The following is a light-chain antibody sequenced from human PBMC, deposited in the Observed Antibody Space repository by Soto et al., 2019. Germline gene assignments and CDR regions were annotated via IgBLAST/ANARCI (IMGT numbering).Light chain of an antibody. V-gene: IGLV2-14*01. Sequence: QSALTQPASVSGSPGQSITISCAGTNSDIGAYNFVSWYQQLPGKAPKLIIYEVSNRPSGVSNRFSGSKSGNTASLTISGLQAEDEADYYCSSFTSSSTPRVFGGGTKVTVL. CDR1: NSDIGAYNF. CDR3: SSFTSSSTPRV. J-gene: IGLJ3*02. CDR2: EVS.